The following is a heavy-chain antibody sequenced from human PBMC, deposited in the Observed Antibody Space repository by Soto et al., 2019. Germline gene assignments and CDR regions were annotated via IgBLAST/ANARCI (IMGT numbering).Heavy chain of an antibody. CDR1: GYSMSIGDY. J-gene: IGHJ3*02. CDR2: IYHSGST. V-gene: IGHV4-38-2*02. Sequence: SETLSLTCTVSGYSMSIGDYWGWIRQPPGKGLEWIGSIYHSGSTYYNPSLKSRVTISVDTSKNQFSLKLSSVTAADTAVYYCARMVRGEYAFDIWGQGTMVTVSS. D-gene: IGHD3-10*01. CDR3: ARMVRGEYAFDI.